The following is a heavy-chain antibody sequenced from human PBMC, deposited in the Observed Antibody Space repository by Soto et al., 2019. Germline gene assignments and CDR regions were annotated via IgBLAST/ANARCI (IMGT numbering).Heavy chain of an antibody. CDR1: GYSFTSYW. D-gene: IGHD6-13*01. V-gene: IGHV5-10-1*01. Sequence: GESLKISCKASGYSFTSYWISWVRQMPRKGLEWMGRIDPSDSYTNYSPSFQGHVTISADKSISTAYLQWSSLKASDTAMYYCARVRSSWYPLEYWGQGTLVTVSS. CDR3: ARVRSSWYPLEY. J-gene: IGHJ4*02. CDR2: IDPSDSYT.